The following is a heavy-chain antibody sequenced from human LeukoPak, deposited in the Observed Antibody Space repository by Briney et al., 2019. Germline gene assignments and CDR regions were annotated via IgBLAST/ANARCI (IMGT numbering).Heavy chain of an antibody. D-gene: IGHD2-15*01. Sequence: ASVKVSCKASGYPFTGYYMHWMRQAPGQGLEWMGWINPNSGGTNYAQKFQGRVTMTRDTSISTAYMELSSLRSDDTAVYYCANTHLYCSGGSCYPTFDPGAREPWSPSPQ. CDR3: ANTHLYCSGGSCYPTFDP. J-gene: IGHJ5*02. CDR2: INPNSGGT. CDR1: GYPFTGYY. V-gene: IGHV1-2*02.